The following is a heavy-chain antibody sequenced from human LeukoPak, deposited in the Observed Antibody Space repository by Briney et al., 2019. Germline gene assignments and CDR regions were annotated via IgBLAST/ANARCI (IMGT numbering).Heavy chain of an antibody. Sequence: SRPALVKPTQTLTLTCTFSASSLSTSGMCVSGFREPRVSALEWLALIDWDDDKYYSTSLKTRLTISKDTSKNQVVLTMTNMDPVDTATYYCARGTYYYDSSGYPLAYFDYWGQGTLVTVSS. CDR2: IDWDDDK. V-gene: IGHV2-70*01. CDR3: ARGTYYYDSSGYPLAYFDY. D-gene: IGHD3-22*01. CDR1: ASSLSTSGMC. J-gene: IGHJ4*02.